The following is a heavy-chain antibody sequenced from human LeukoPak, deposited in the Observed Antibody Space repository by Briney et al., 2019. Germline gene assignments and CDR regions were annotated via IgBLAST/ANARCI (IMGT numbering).Heavy chain of an antibody. Sequence: GGSLRLSCAASGFTFSSYGMHWVRQAPGKGLEWVAVIWYDGSSKYYADSVKGRFTISRDNSKNTLYLQMNSLRAEDTAVYYCAREYGSGSYYPFDAFDIWGQGTMVTVSS. CDR3: AREYGSGSYYPFDAFDI. V-gene: IGHV3-33*01. CDR1: GFTFSSYG. D-gene: IGHD3-10*01. CDR2: IWYDGSSK. J-gene: IGHJ3*02.